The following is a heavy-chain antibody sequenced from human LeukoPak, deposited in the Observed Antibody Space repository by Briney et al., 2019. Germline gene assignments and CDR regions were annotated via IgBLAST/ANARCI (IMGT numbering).Heavy chain of an antibody. D-gene: IGHD4-17*01. CDR2: ISSSGSTI. V-gene: IGHV3-48*03. Sequence: GGSLRLSCAASGFTFSSYEMNWVRQAPGKGLEWVSYISSSGSTIYYADSVKGRFTISRDNAKNSLYLQMNSLRAEDRAVYYCARLDYGDYRGAFDIWGQGTMVTVSS. J-gene: IGHJ3*02. CDR1: GFTFSSYE. CDR3: ARLDYGDYRGAFDI.